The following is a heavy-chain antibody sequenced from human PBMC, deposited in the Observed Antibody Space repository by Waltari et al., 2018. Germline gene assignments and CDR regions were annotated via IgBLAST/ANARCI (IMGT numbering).Heavy chain of an antibody. CDR3: ARGLRY. J-gene: IGHJ4*02. D-gene: IGHD3-9*01. V-gene: IGHV3-48*01. CDR1: GFSFSNSW. CDR2: ISGDGTVT. Sequence: EVQLVESGGGLVQPGGSLSLSCVASGFSFSNSWMTWVRQVSRRGLQWVAYISGDGTVTYYADSVKGRFTISRDNTRNVLYLQMNSLAADDTALYYCARGLRYWGQGTLVTVSS.